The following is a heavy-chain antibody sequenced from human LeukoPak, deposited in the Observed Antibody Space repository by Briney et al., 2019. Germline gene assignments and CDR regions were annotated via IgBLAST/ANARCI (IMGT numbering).Heavy chain of an antibody. J-gene: IGHJ4*02. V-gene: IGHV4-59*01. CDR2: MYYSGTI. CDR1: GGSISSYY. Sequence: SETLSLTCTVSGGSISSYYWSWIRQPPGKGLEWIGYMYYSGTIKYNPSLKSRVTVSVDTSKNQFSLKLSSVTAADTAMYYCARAWATDYFDYWGQGTLVTVSS. CDR3: ARAWATDYFDY.